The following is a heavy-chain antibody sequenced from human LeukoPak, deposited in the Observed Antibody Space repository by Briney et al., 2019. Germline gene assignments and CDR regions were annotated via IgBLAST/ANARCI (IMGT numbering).Heavy chain of an antibody. V-gene: IGHV4-59*01. D-gene: IGHD3-10*01. J-gene: IGHJ4*02. CDR3: AGSFGSGNYFDY. Sequence: SETLSLTCTVSGGSISSYYWSWIRQPPGKGLEWIGYIYYSGSTNYNPSLKSRVTMSIDTSKNQFSLKLSSVTAADTAVYYCAGSFGSGNYFDYWGQGTLVTVSS. CDR1: GGSISSYY. CDR2: IYYSGST.